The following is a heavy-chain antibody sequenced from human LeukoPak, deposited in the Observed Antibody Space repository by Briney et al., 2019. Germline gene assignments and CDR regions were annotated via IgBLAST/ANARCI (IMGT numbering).Heavy chain of an antibody. V-gene: IGHV3-7*03. CDR1: GFTFSSYA. CDR3: ARCFDI. CDR2: IQDGSDK. J-gene: IGHJ3*02. Sequence: GGSLRLSCAASGFTFSSYAMSWVRRSPGKGLEWVANIQDGSDKYYVDSVKGRFTISRGNAKNPLYLQMNSLRAEDTAVYYCARCFDIWGQGTMVTVSS.